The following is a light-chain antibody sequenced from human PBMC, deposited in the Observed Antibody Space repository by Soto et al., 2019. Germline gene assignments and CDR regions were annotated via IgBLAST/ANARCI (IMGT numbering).Light chain of an antibody. CDR2: DAS. CDR1: QSVTTNQ. V-gene: IGKV3-20*01. CDR3: QQYGSSFLT. J-gene: IGKJ2*01. Sequence: EIVLTQSPGTLSLSPGERATLSCRASQSVTTNQLAWFQQKPGQAPRLLIYDASGRATGIPARFSGSGSGTDFTLTISRLEPEDFAVYYCQQYGSSFLTFGQGTKLRSN.